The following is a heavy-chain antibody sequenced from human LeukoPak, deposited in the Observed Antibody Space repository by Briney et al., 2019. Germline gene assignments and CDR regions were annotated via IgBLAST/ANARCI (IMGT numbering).Heavy chain of an antibody. J-gene: IGHJ6*02. V-gene: IGHV3-53*01. D-gene: IGHD3-9*01. CDR2: IYSGGST. CDR3: ARESRYYDILTGPLGMDV. CDR1: GFTFSDYY. Sequence: PGGSLRLSCAASGFTFSDYYMSWIRQAPGKGLEWVSVIYSGGSTYYADSVKGRFTISRDNSKNTLYLQMNSLRAEDTAVYYCARESRYYDILTGPLGMDVWGQGTTVTVSS.